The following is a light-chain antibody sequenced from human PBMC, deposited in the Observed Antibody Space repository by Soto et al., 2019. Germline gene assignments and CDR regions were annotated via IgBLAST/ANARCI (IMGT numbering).Light chain of an antibody. CDR2: GAS. J-gene: IGKJ1*01. V-gene: IGKV3D-15*01. CDR3: QQYNIWLWT. CDR1: QSVYSY. Sequence: TLSAGTVSLYKRERATLSCRASQSVYSYLAWYQQKPGQAPRLLIYGASSRATGIPARFSGSGSGTEFTLIISSLQSEDSAVYYCQQYNIWLWT.